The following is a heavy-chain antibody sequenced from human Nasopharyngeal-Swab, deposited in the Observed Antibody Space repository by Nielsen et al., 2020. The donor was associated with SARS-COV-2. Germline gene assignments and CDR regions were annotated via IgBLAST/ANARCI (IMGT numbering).Heavy chain of an antibody. J-gene: IGHJ6*03. V-gene: IGHV4-61*02. CDR3: ARAILNLGRGDYMDV. CDR2: LYTSGTT. Sequence: SRQPPGKGLEWIGRLYTSGTTNYNPSLKSRVTISVDTSKDQFSLKLSSVTAADTAVYYCARAILNLGRGDYMDVWGKGTTVTVSS. D-gene: IGHD1-1*01.